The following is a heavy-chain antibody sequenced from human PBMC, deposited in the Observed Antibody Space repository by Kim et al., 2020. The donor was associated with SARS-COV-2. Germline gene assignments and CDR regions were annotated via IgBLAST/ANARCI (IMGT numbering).Heavy chain of an antibody. Sequence: GGSLRLSCAASGFTFSSYWMSWVRQAPGKGLEWVANIKQDGSEKYYVDSVKGRFTISRDNAKNSLYLQMNSLRAEDTAVYYCARDGGPGIPPFDIWGQGTMVTVSS. CDR1: GFTFSSYW. D-gene: IGHD3-10*01. CDR3: ARDGGPGIPPFDI. CDR2: IKQDGSEK. V-gene: IGHV3-7*01. J-gene: IGHJ3*02.